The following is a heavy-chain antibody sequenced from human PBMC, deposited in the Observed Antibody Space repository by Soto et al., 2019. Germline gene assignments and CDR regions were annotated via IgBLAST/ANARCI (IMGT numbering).Heavy chain of an antibody. V-gene: IGHV1-18*01. J-gene: IGHJ4*02. CDR3: ARDLYPLAYYFDY. CDR1: GYTFTNHG. Sequence: QVQLVQSGAEVKKPGASVKVSCKASGYTFTNHGIIWVRQAPGQGLGWLGWISGHNGNTKYAQRLQGRVTMTTDTSTSTAYMELRSLKSGDTAVYYCARDLYPLAYYFDYWGQGTLVTVPS. CDR2: ISGHNGNT.